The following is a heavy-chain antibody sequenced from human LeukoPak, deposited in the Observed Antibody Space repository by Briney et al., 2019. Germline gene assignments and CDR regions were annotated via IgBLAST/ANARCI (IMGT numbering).Heavy chain of an antibody. CDR3: ARKWELSDY. D-gene: IGHD1-26*01. CDR2: MSYDGSNK. J-gene: IGHJ4*02. CDR1: GFTFSSYG. Sequence: GGSLRLSCAASGFTFSSYGMSWVRQAPGKGLEWVAVMSYDGSNKYYADSVKGRFTISRDNSKNTLYLQMNSLRAEDTAVYYCARKWELSDYWGQGTLVTVS. V-gene: IGHV3-30*03.